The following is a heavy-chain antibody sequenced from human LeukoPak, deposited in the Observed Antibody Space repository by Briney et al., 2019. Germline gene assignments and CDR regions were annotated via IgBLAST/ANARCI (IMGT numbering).Heavy chain of an antibody. D-gene: IGHD1-7*01. CDR2: IYYSGST. J-gene: IGHJ1*01. Sequence: SETLSLTCTVSGGSISSSSYYWGWIRQPPGKGLEWIGSIYYSGSTYYNPSLKSRLTISLDTSKSQFSLRLSSVTAADTAVYYCVQNIPGTVEHWGQGALVTVSS. V-gene: IGHV4-39*01. CDR1: GGSISSSSYY. CDR3: VQNIPGTVEH.